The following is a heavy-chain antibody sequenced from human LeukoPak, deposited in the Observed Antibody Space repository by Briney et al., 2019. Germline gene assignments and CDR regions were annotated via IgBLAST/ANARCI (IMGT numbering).Heavy chain of an antibody. CDR3: VRVVGSGLGAFDI. V-gene: IGHV3-23*01. CDR2: ITGDGGGT. D-gene: IGHD1-26*01. Sequence: GSLRLSCAASGFTFSNYVMSWVRQAPGKGLEWVSGITGDGGGTSYADSVKGRFTISRDNSKNTVYLQMNSLRAEDTAVYYCVRVVGSGLGAFDIWSQGTMVTVSS. CDR1: GFTFSNYV. J-gene: IGHJ3*02.